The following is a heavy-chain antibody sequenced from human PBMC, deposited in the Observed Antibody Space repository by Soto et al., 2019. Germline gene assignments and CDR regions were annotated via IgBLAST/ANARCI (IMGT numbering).Heavy chain of an antibody. CDR1: GYTFTGYY. CDR2: INPNSGGT. D-gene: IGHD2-21*02. J-gene: IGHJ6*02. Sequence: ASVKVSCKASGYTFTGYYMHWVRQAPGQGLEWMGWINPNSGGTNYAQKFQGRVTMTRDTSISTAYMGLSRLRSDDTAVYYCARDFSVTAISYYYYYGMDVWGQGTTVTVSS. V-gene: IGHV1-2*02. CDR3: ARDFSVTAISYYYYYGMDV.